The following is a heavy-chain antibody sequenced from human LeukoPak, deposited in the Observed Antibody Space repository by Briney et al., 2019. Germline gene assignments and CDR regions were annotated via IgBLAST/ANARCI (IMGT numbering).Heavy chain of an antibody. V-gene: IGHV5-51*01. J-gene: IGHJ6*02. Sequence: GKSLKISCKGSGYSFTSYWIGWVRQMPGKGLEWMGIIYPGDSDTRYSPSFQGQVTISADKSISTAYLQWSSLKASDTAMYYCARGINYDILTGSYYYYGMDVWGQGTTVTVSS. CDR3: ARGINYDILTGSYYYYGMDV. CDR2: IYPGDSDT. CDR1: GYSFTSYW. D-gene: IGHD3-9*01.